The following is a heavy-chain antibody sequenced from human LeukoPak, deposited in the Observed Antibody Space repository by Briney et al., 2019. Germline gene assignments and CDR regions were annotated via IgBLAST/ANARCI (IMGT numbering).Heavy chain of an antibody. CDR2: ISGDSASK. D-gene: IGHD1-7*01. V-gene: IGHV3-21*01. CDR3: AKYQTGTWTSYDSSDI. Sequence: GGSLRLSCAASGFPFSSPGMNWVRQAPGKGLEWVSSISGDSASKFYADSVRGRFTISRDNAKNSLYLQMNGLRAEDTAVYYCAKYQTGTWTSYDSSDIWGQGTLVTVSS. J-gene: IGHJ3*02. CDR1: GFPFSSPG.